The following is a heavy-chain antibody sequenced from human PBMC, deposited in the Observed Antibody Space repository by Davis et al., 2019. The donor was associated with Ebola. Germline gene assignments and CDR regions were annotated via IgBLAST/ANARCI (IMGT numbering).Heavy chain of an antibody. CDR1: GYTFISYD. CDR2: ISAYNGNT. D-gene: IGHD1-26*01. Sequence: ASVKVSCKASGYTFISYDISWVRQTPGQGLEWIGWISAYNGNTNYAQKLQGRVTMTTDTSTSTAYTELRSLRSDDTAVYYCARMGRYYGMDVWGQGTTVTVSS. J-gene: IGHJ6*02. CDR3: ARMGRYYGMDV. V-gene: IGHV1-18*04.